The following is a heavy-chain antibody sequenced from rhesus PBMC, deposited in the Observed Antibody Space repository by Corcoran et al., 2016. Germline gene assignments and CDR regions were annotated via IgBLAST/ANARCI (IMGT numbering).Heavy chain of an antibody. V-gene: IGHV4-65*01. D-gene: IGHD4-29*01. CDR3: ARGYGSKIVIDY. CDR1: GGSISSSNW. Sequence: QVQLQESGPGLVKPSETLSLTCAVSGGSISSSNWWSWIRQPPGKGLEWIGGSGGSTGTPYYNPSLKRRFPISTHTSKNQFSLKLSSVTAADTAVYYCARGYGSKIVIDYWGQGVLVTVSS. J-gene: IGHJ4*01. CDR2: SGGSTGTP.